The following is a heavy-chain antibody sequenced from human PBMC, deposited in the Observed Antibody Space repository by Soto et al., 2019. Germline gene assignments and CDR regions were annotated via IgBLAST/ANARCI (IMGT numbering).Heavy chain of an antibody. CDR1: GFTFSSYW. D-gene: IGHD3-3*01. CDR3: ARDLGDYDFWSGSVN. V-gene: IGHV3-7*01. CDR2: IKQDGSEK. Sequence: GGSLSLSCAASGFTFSSYWMSWVRQAPGKGLEWVAKIKQDGSEKYYVDSVKGRFTISRDNAKNSLYLQMNSLRAEDTAVYYCARDLGDYDFWSGSVNWGQGTLVTVSS. J-gene: IGHJ4*02.